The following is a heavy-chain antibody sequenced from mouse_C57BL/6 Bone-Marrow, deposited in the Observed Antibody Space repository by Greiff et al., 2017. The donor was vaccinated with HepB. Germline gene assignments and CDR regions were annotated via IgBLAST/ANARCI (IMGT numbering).Heavy chain of an antibody. D-gene: IGHD2-4*01. CDR2: IWWDDDK. CDR1: GFSLSTFGMG. V-gene: IGHV8-8*01. Sequence: QVQLKESGPGILQPSQTLSLTCSFSGFSLSTFGMGVGWIRQPSGKGLEWLAHIWWDDDKYYNPALKSRLTISKDTSKNQVFLKIANVDTADTATYYCARTLYDYATWFAYWGQGTLVTVSA. J-gene: IGHJ3*01. CDR3: ARTLYDYATWFAY.